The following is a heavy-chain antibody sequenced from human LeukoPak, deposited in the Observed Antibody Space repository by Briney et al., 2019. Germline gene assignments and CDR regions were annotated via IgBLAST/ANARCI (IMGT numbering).Heavy chain of an antibody. J-gene: IGHJ4*02. CDR3: AHLLDYGDNRSDF. D-gene: IGHD4-17*01. Sequence: GASVKVSCKASGYTFTTYAIHWVRQAPGQRLEWMGWINAADNTKYSQKFQGRVTFTRDTSASTAYMELSSLRSEDTAIYYCAHLLDYGDNRSDFWGQGTLVTVSS. CDR2: INAADNT. V-gene: IGHV1-3*01. CDR1: GYTFTTYA.